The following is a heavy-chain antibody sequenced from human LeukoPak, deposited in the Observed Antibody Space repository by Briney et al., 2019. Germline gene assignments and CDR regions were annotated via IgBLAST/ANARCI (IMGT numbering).Heavy chain of an antibody. CDR3: AKVRVPYYYGSGDFDY. CDR2: IRYDGSNK. J-gene: IGHJ4*02. V-gene: IGHV3-30*02. Sequence: GGSLRLSCAASGFTFSSYGMHWVRQAPGKGLEWVAFIRYDGSNKYYADSVKGRFTISRDNSKNTLYLQMNSLRAEDTAVYYCAKVRVPYYYGSGDFDYWGQGTLVTVSS. D-gene: IGHD3-10*01. CDR1: GFTFSSYG.